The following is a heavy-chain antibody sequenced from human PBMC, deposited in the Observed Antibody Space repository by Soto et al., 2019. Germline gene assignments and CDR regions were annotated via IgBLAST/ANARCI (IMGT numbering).Heavy chain of an antibody. CDR2: ISAYNGNT. D-gene: IGHD6-6*01. J-gene: IGHJ6*03. CDR3: ARIEYSSSSSYYYMDV. Sequence: ASVKVSCKASGYPFTSYGISWVRQAPGQGLEWMGWISAYNGNTNYAQKLQGRVTMTTDTSTSTAYMELRSLRSDDTAVYYCARIEYSSSSSYYYMDVWGKGTTVTVSS. CDR1: GYPFTSYG. V-gene: IGHV1-18*01.